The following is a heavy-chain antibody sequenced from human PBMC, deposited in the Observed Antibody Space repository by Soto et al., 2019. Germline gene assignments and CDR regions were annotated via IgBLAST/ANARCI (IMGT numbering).Heavy chain of an antibody. CDR1: GFTLRNYW. CDR3: ARDGYGYNSLDN. D-gene: IGHD3-16*02. CDR2: IKEDGGGK. V-gene: IGHV3-7*01. Sequence: EVQLVESGGGSVQPGGSLRLSCATSGFTLRNYWMVWVRQAPGKGLEWVANIKEDGGGKYFGDSVRGRFTVSRDNAKNSLYLQMNNLRAEDTAVYYWARDGYGYNSLDNWGQGTLVTVSS. J-gene: IGHJ4*02.